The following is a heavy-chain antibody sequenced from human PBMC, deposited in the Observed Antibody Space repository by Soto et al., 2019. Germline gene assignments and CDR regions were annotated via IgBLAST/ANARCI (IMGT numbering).Heavy chain of an antibody. Sequence: PSETLSLTCTVSGGSISSYFWSWIRQPPGKGLEWIGYIDYSGRTNYNPSLKSRVSISVDTSKNQFSLMLNSVTAADTAMYYCSRDGARSSWHGMDVWGQGTTVTVS. D-gene: IGHD6-13*01. CDR1: GGSISSYF. J-gene: IGHJ6*02. CDR2: IDYSGRT. V-gene: IGHV4-59*01. CDR3: SRDGARSSWHGMDV.